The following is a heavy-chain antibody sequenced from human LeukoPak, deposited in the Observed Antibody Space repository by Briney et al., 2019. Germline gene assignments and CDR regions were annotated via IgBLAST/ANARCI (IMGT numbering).Heavy chain of an antibody. D-gene: IGHD3-22*01. Sequence: GGSLRLSCAVSGIILSNYGMSWVRQAPGKGLEWVAGTSDSGGRTNYADSVKGRFTISRDNPKNTIYLQMNSLRAEDTAVYFCAKRGVVIRVILVGFHKEAYYFDSWGQGALVTVSS. CDR1: GIILSNYG. V-gene: IGHV3-23*01. CDR3: AKRGVVIRVILVGFHKEAYYFDS. J-gene: IGHJ4*02. CDR2: TSDSGGRT.